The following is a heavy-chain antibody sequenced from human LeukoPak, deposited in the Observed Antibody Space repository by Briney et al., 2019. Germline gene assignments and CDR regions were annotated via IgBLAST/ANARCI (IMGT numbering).Heavy chain of an antibody. D-gene: IGHD3-22*01. CDR3: AKGDSSGQHFDY. J-gene: IGHJ4*02. CDR1: GFTFSSYA. Sequence: GGSLRLSCAASGFTFSSYAMGWVRQAPGKGLEWVSAISGSGGSTYYADSVKGRFTISRDNSKNTLYLQMNSLRAEDTAVYYCAKGDSSGQHFDYWGQGTLVTVSS. CDR2: ISGSGGST. V-gene: IGHV3-23*01.